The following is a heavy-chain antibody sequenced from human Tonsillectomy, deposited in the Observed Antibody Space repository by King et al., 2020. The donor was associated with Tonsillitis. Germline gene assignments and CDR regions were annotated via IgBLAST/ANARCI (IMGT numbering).Heavy chain of an antibody. V-gene: IGHV3-74*01. CDR2: INSDGSST. D-gene: IGHD3-3*01. J-gene: IGHJ4*02. CDR1: GFTFSSYW. CDR3: ARAFHDFWSGYLGY. Sequence: VQLVESGGGLVQPGGSLRLSCAASGFTFSSYWMHWVRHAPGKGLVWVSRINSDGSSTSYADSVKGRFTISRDNAKNTLYLQMNSLRAEDTAVYYCARAFHDFWSGYLGYWGQGTLVTVSS.